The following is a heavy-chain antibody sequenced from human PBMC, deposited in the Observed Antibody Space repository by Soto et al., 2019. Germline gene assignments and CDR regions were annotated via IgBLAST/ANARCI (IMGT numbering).Heavy chain of an antibody. CDR1: GFTVSSIY. CDR2: FYSGGST. Sequence: GGSLRLSCAASGFTVSSIYMSWVRQAPGKGLEWVSVFYSGGSTYYTDSVKGRFTISRDNSKNTLFLQMNSLRAEDTALYFCARGPDSPTVTLDRDYWGQGTLVTVSS. CDR3: ARGPDSPTVTLDRDY. J-gene: IGHJ4*02. V-gene: IGHV3-66*01. D-gene: IGHD4-17*01.